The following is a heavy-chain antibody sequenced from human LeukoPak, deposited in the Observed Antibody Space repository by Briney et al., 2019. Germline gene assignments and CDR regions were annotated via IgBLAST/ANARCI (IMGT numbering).Heavy chain of an antibody. CDR2: INHSGST. CDR1: GGSFSGYY. D-gene: IGHD6-19*01. J-gene: IGHJ4*02. V-gene: IGHV4-34*01. Sequence: PSETLSLTCAVYGGSFSGYYWSWIRQPPGKGLEWIGEINHSGSTNYNPSLKSRVTISVDTSKNQFSLKLSSVTAADTAVYYCASGCIAVAGTGNSFDYWGQGTLVTVSS. CDR3: ASGCIAVAGTGNSFDY.